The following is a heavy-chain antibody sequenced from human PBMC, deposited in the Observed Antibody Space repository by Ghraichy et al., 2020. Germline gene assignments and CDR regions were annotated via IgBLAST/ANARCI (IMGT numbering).Heavy chain of an antibody. CDR1: GGTFSSYA. Sequence: SVKVSCKASGGTFSSYAFSWVRQAPGQGLEWLGGFIPIFGSSNFAQEFQGRLAISADESTSTAYMKLSSLRPEDTAVYYCARSPGPDILTGYYDYWGQGTLVTVSS. CDR3: ARSPGPDILTGYYDY. CDR2: FIPIFGSS. J-gene: IGHJ4*02. V-gene: IGHV1-69*13. D-gene: IGHD3-9*01.